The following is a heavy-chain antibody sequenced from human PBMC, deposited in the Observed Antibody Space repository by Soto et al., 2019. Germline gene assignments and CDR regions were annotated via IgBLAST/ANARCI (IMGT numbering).Heavy chain of an antibody. CDR2: ISGSGDST. CDR3: AKGAISGSYRGIDY. Sequence: EVQLLESGGDLVQPGGSLRLSCAASGFTFSSYAMSWVRQAPGKGLEWVSAISGSGDSTYYADSVKGRFTISRDNSKNTLYLEMNSLRAEDTAVYYCAKGAISGSYRGIDYWGQGTLVTVSS. V-gene: IGHV3-23*01. D-gene: IGHD1-26*01. J-gene: IGHJ4*02. CDR1: GFTFSSYA.